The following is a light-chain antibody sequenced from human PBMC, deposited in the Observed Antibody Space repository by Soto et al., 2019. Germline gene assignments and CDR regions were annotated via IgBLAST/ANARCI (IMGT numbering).Light chain of an antibody. J-gene: IGLJ2*01. V-gene: IGLV2-11*01. CDR2: DVS. CDR1: SSDVGGYNY. CDR3: SSYPGSYTLV. Sequence: QSALTQPRSVSGSPGQSVTISCTGTSSDVGGYNYVSWYQQHPGKAPKLMIYDVSKRPSGVPDRFSGSKSGNTASLTISGLQAEDEANYTCSSYPGSYTLVSGGGTSSPS.